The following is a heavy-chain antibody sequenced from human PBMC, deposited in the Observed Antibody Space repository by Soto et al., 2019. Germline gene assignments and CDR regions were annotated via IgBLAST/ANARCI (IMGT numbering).Heavy chain of an antibody. V-gene: IGHV3-23*01. J-gene: IGHJ4*02. CDR3: AKEFCTNGVCYGPLDY. CDR1: GFTFSSYA. Sequence: GGSLRLSCAASGFTFSSYAMSWVRQAPGKGLEWVSAISGSGGSTYYADSVKGRFTISRDNSRNTLYLQMNSLRAEDTAVYYCAKEFCTNGVCYGPLDYWGQGTLVTVSS. D-gene: IGHD2-8*01. CDR2: ISGSGGST.